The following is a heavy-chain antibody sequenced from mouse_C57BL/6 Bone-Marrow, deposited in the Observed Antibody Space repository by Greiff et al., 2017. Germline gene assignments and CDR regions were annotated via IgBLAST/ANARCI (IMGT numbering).Heavy chain of an antibody. CDR3: AREGIYYWDY. CDR1: GYSITSGYY. Sequence: EVKLQESGPGLVKPSQSLSLTCSVTGYSITSGYYWNWIRQFPGNKLEWMGYISYDGSNNYNPSLKNRISITRDTSKNQFFLKLNSVTTEDTATYYCAREGIYYWDYWGQGTSVTVSS. CDR2: ISYDGSN. D-gene: IGHD2-1*01. V-gene: IGHV3-6*01. J-gene: IGHJ4*01.